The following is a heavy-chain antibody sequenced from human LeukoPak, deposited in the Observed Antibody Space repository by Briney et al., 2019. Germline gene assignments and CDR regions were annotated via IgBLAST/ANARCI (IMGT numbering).Heavy chain of an antibody. CDR3: AYALLDY. CDR2: IRNDGSDK. CDR1: GFTFSRYA. Sequence: GGSLRLSCAAAGFTFSRYAMHWIRQAPGKGREWVAFIRNDGSDKYYTGSVKGRFTISRDNSNNTLYLQMNSLTAEDTAVYYCAYALLDYWGQGSLVTVSS. J-gene: IGHJ4*02. V-gene: IGHV3-30*02. D-gene: IGHD4-17*01.